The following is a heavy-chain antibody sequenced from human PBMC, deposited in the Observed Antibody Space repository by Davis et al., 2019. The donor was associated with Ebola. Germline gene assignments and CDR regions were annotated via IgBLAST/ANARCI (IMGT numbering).Heavy chain of an antibody. J-gene: IGHJ6*02. Sequence: SETLSLTCTVSGASISNTDDYFWAWIRQPPGKGLEWNGYIFYSGTTTYNPSLKSRVTISVDTSKNQFSLRLTSVTAADTAVYYCARIDGGTLQYYYFGFDVCGRGTTVTVSS. CDR2: IFYSGTT. CDR3: ARIDGGTLQYYYFGFDV. CDR1: GASISNTDDYF. D-gene: IGHD4-23*01. V-gene: IGHV4-61*08.